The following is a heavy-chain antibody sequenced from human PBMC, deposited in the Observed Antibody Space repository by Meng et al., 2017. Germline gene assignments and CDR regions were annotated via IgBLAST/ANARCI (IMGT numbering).Heavy chain of an antibody. D-gene: IGHD3-22*01. CDR2: ISYDGSNK. CDR1: GFTFSSYA. J-gene: IGHJ4*02. Sequence: QVVRVGAGGGVGQPGKSLGLSCAASGFTFSSYAMHWVRQAPGKGLEWVAVISYDGSNKYYADSVKGRFTISRDNSKNTLYLQMNSLRAEDTAVYYCARGSYYDSSGYYSVNYWGQGTLVTVSS. CDR3: ARGSYYDSSGYYSVNY. V-gene: IGHV3-30*01.